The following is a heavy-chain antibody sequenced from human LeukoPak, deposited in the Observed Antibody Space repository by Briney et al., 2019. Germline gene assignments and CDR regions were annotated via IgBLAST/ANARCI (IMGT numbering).Heavy chain of an antibody. D-gene: IGHD2-2*01. Sequence: GGSLRLSCAASGFTFSNAWMSWVRQAPGKGLEWLGRIKSKTDGGTTDYAAPVKGRFTISRDDSKNTLYLQMNSLKTEDTAVYYCTTDYCSSTSCLNWGQGTLVTVSS. J-gene: IGHJ4*02. CDR3: TTDYCSSTSCLN. CDR2: IKSKTDGGTT. V-gene: IGHV3-15*01. CDR1: GFTFSNAW.